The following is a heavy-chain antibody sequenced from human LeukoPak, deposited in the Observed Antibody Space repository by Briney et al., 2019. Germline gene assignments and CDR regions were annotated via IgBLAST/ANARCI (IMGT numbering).Heavy chain of an antibody. J-gene: IGHJ4*02. D-gene: IGHD1-26*01. CDR1: GGSISSGSYY. Sequence: PSETLSLTCTVSGGSISSGSYYWSWIRQPAGKGLEWIGRIYTSGSTDYNPSLKSRFTMSVDTSKNQFSLKLSSVTAADTAVYYCARGGGGSPFDYWGQGTLVTVSS. CDR2: IYTSGST. V-gene: IGHV4-61*02. CDR3: ARGGGGSPFDY.